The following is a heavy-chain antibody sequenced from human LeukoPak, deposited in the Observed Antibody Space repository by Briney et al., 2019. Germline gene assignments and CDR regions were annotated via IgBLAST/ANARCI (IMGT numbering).Heavy chain of an antibody. CDR1: GGSISSYY. Sequence: PSETLSLTCTVSGGSISSYYWSWIRQPPGKGLEWIGYIYYSGSTNYDPSLKSRVTISVDTSKNQFSLKMSSVTAADTAVYYCARSPPTIFGHFDLWGRGTLVTVSS. CDR3: ARSPPTIFGHFDL. V-gene: IGHV4-59*08. J-gene: IGHJ2*01. CDR2: IYYSGST. D-gene: IGHD3-9*01.